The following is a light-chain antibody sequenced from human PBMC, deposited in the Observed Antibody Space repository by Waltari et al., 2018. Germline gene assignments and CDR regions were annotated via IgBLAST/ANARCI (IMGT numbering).Light chain of an antibody. CDR1: SSDVGSYNY. V-gene: IGLV2-8*01. Sequence: QSALTQPPSASGSPGQSVTISCTGTSSDVGSYNYVSWYQQPPGKAPKLMIYEVHKRPSGVPDRFSGSKSGNAASLTVSGLQAEDDADYFCSSYAGKNNVVFGGGTKLTVL. CDR3: SSYAGKNNVV. CDR2: EVH. J-gene: IGLJ3*02.